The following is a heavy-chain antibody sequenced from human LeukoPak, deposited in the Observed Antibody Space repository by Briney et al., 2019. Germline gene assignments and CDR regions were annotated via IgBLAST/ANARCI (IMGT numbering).Heavy chain of an antibody. V-gene: IGHV3-23*01. CDR2: ISGSGGNT. Sequence: GGSLRLSCAGSGFTFNAYAVTRGRQAPPKELEGVSTISGSGGNTYYADSVKGRFTISRDNSKNALYLQMNSLRAEDTAVYYCAKDRGYSSGWYLDYWGQGTLVTVSS. J-gene: IGHJ4*02. CDR3: AKDRGYSSGWYLDY. CDR1: GFTFNAYA. D-gene: IGHD6-19*01.